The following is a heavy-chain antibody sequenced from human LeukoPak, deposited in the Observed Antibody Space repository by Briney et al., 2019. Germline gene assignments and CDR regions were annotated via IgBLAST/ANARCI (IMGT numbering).Heavy chain of an antibody. CDR3: ARDSTETYYYGSGSHD. Sequence: GGSLRLSCAASGFTFSSYSMNWVRQAPGKGLGWVSSISSSSSYIYYADSVKGRFTISRDNAKNSLYLQMNSLRAEDTAVYYCARDSTETYYYGSGSHDWGQGTLVTVSS. CDR1: GFTFSSYS. J-gene: IGHJ4*02. D-gene: IGHD3-10*01. V-gene: IGHV3-21*01. CDR2: ISSSSSYI.